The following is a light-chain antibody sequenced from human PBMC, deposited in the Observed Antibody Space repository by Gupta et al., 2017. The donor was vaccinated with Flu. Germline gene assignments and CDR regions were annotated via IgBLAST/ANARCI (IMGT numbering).Light chain of an antibody. CDR1: TGAGTSGHY. CDR3: LLTHRGAPRPGE. V-gene: IGLV7-46*01. Sequence: TLAGAASTGAGTSGHYRYWFQQKPGQAPRTLIFDTNNKHSWTPARFSGTLLGGKAAMTLSGAQPEDEAEDNCLLTHRGAPRPGEFGGGTKLTVL. J-gene: IGLJ3*02. CDR2: DTN.